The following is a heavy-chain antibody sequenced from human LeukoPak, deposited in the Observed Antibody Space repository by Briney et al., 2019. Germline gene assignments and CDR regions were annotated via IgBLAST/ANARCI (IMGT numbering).Heavy chain of an antibody. Sequence: SETLSLTCTVSGGSISSYYWSWIRQPAGKGLEWIGRIYNSGSTNYNPSLKSRVTMSVDTSKNQFSLKLSSVTAADTAVYYCARTSKYYDYVWGSYRHDAFDIWGQGTMVTVSS. CDR1: GGSISSYY. D-gene: IGHD3-16*02. V-gene: IGHV4-4*07. CDR2: IYNSGST. J-gene: IGHJ3*02. CDR3: ARTSKYYDYVWGSYRHDAFDI.